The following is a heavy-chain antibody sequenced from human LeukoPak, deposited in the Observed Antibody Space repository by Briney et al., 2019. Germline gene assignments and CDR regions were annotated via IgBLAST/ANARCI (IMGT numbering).Heavy chain of an antibody. CDR3: ARDASIWERLNDY. CDR2: ISSSGSTI. D-gene: IGHD1-26*01. Sequence: SGGSLRLSCAASGFTFSDYYMSWIRQAPGKGLEWVSYISSSGSTIYYADSVKGRFTISRDNAKNSLYLQMNSLRAEDTAVYYCARDASIWERLNDYWGQGTLVTVSS. V-gene: IGHV3-11*01. J-gene: IGHJ4*02. CDR1: GFTFSDYY.